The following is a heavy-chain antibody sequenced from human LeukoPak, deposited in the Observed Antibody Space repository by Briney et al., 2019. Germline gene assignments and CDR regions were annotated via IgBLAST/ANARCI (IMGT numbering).Heavy chain of an antibody. CDR1: GGSISSSNW. V-gene: IGHV4-4*02. J-gene: IGHJ6*02. Sequence: SETLSLTCAVSGGSISSSNWWSWVRQPPGKGLEWIGEIYHSGSTNYNPSLKSRVTISVDKSKNQFSLKLSSVTAADTAVYYCARFLCSSTSCYSKSRYYYYYYGMDVWGQGTTVTVSS. D-gene: IGHD2-2*01. CDR3: ARFLCSSTSCYSKSRYYYYYYGMDV. CDR2: IYHSGST.